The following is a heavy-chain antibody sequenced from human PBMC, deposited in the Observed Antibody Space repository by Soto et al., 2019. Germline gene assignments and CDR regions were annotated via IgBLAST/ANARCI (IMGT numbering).Heavy chain of an antibody. Sequence: QVQLVQSGAEVKKPGSSVKVSCKASGGTFSSYAISWVRQAPGQGLEWMGGNIPIFGTANYAQKFQGRVTITADESTSTAYMELSSLRSEDTAVYYCARDFGDGTKRTWYFDLGGSGTLVTVSS. D-gene: IGHD3-10*01. CDR2: NIPIFGTA. CDR3: ARDFGDGTKRTWYFDL. CDR1: GGTFSSYA. J-gene: IGHJ2*01. V-gene: IGHV1-69*01.